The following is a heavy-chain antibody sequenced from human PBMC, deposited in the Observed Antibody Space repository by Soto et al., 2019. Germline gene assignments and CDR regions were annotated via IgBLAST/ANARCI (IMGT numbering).Heavy chain of an antibody. CDR1: GGSVSSGSYY. D-gene: IGHD6-19*01. Sequence: QVQLQESGPGLVKPSETLSLTCTVSGGSVSSGSYYWSWIRQPPGKGLEWIGYIYYSGSTNYNSSHKIRVTISVDPSKNQFSLMLSSVTAADTAVYYCARGIEGWYQGRSYYGMDVWGQGTTVTVSS. J-gene: IGHJ6*02. CDR3: ARGIEGWYQGRSYYGMDV. CDR2: IYYSGST. V-gene: IGHV4-61*01.